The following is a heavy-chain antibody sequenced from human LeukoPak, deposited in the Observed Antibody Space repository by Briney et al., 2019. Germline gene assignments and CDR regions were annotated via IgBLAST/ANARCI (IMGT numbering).Heavy chain of an antibody. CDR3: AKDSDTAMVPDTYYFDY. CDR1: GFTFSSYG. J-gene: IGHJ4*02. Sequence: GGSLRLSCAASGFTFSSYGMHWVRQAPGKWLEWVAFIRYDGSNKYYADSVKGRFTISRDNSKNTLYLQMNSLRAEDTAVYYCAKDSDTAMVPDTYYFDYWGQGTLVTVSS. D-gene: IGHD5-18*01. CDR2: IRYDGSNK. V-gene: IGHV3-30*02.